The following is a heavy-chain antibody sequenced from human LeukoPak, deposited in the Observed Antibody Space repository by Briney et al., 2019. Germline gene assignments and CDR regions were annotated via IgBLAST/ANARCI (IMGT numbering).Heavy chain of an antibody. D-gene: IGHD5-12*01. Sequence: GASVKVSCKASGYTFTGYYMHWVRQAPGQGLEWMGWINPNSGGTNYAQKFQGRVTMTRDTSTSTVYMELSSLRSEDTAVYYCAREYSGYGSDYWGQGTLVTVSS. J-gene: IGHJ4*02. CDR3: AREYSGYGSDY. CDR2: INPNSGGT. V-gene: IGHV1-2*02. CDR1: GYTFTGYY.